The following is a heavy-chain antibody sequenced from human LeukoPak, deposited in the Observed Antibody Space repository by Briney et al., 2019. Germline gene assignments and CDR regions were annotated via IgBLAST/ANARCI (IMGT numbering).Heavy chain of an antibody. Sequence: GGSLRLSCAASGFTFSSYAMHWVRQAPGKGLEYVSAISSNGGSTYYANSVKGRFTISRDNSKNTLYLQMGSLRAEDMAVYYCAREEVVVESRYYYMDVWGKGTTVTISS. CDR2: ISSNGGST. V-gene: IGHV3-64*01. J-gene: IGHJ6*03. CDR3: AREEVVVESRYYYMDV. D-gene: IGHD2-15*01. CDR1: GFTFSSYA.